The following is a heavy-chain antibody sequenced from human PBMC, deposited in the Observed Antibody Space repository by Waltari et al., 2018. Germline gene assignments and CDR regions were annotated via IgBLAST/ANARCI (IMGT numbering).Heavy chain of an antibody. CDR1: GYTFTNYW. D-gene: IGHD2-15*01. Sequence: EVQLVQSGAEMKKPGESLKISCEAFGYTFTNYWIGWVRQKPGKGLEWMGIIFVCYSNARYSPSFQGQVSISADKSLNTASLQWSSLAASDTAIYYCASAYDGNFYWHGWGQGTLVTVSP. V-gene: IGHV5-51*03. J-gene: IGHJ4*02. CDR3: ASAYDGNFYWHG. CDR2: IFVCYSNA.